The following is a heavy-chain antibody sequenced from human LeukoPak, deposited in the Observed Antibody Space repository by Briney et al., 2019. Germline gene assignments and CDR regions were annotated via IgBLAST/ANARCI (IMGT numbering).Heavy chain of an antibody. Sequence: ASVKVSCKASGYTFTSYAMNWVRQAPGQGLEWMGWINTNTGNPTYAQGFTGRFVFSLDTSGSTAYLQISSLKAEDTAVYYCARGPGFWRSSSWYYPIDYWGQGTLVTVSS. J-gene: IGHJ4*02. D-gene: IGHD6-13*01. CDR3: ARGPGFWRSSSWYYPIDY. CDR2: INTNTGNP. CDR1: GYTFTSYA. V-gene: IGHV7-4-1*02.